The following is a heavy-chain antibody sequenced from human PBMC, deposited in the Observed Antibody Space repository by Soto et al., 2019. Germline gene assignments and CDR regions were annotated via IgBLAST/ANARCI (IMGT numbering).Heavy chain of an antibody. J-gene: IGHJ4*02. CDR2: IFDSGTT. Sequence: QVQLQESGPGLVKPSQTLSLTCAVSGASLSSVGYYWHWIRQHPGKGLEWLWYIFDSGTTYYRPSLKSRLAISADTSNNQFSLRLTSVTAADTAVYYCARGWQRVTGTFACWGQGTLVTVSS. D-gene: IGHD1-20*01. V-gene: IGHV4-31*11. CDR1: GASLSSVGYY. CDR3: ARGWQRVTGTFAC.